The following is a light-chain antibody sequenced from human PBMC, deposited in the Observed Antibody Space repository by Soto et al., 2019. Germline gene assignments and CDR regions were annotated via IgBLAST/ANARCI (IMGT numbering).Light chain of an antibody. Sequence: QAVVTQPPSASMTPGQRVTISCSGSRSNIGSNTVTWYQQFPGAAPKLLIYSTDQRPSGVPDRFSGSKSATSASLAISGLQSDDEADYYCAAWDDNLSGWVFGGGTKVTVL. J-gene: IGLJ3*02. CDR1: RSNIGSNT. CDR3: AAWDDNLSGWV. V-gene: IGLV1-44*01. CDR2: STD.